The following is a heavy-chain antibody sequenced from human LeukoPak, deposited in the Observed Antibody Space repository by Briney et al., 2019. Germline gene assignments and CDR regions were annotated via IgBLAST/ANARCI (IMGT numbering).Heavy chain of an antibody. V-gene: IGHV3-30*02. J-gene: IGHJ6*03. CDR1: GFTFSNYG. CDR2: IRYDGSNK. CDR3: AKAVTMVQGVIIGSYYYYMDV. D-gene: IGHD3-10*01. Sequence: GGSLRLSCAASGFTFSNYGMHWVRQAPGKGLEWVAFIRYDGSNKYYTDSVKGRFTISRDNSKNTLYLQMNSLRAEDTAVYYCAKAVTMVQGVIIGSYYYYMDVWGKGTTVTVSS.